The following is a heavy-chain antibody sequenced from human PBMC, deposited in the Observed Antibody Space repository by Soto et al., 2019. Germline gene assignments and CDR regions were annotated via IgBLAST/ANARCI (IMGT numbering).Heavy chain of an antibody. Sequence: GGSLRLSCAASGCTFSRHAMSWGRQTPGKGLEWVSSMSGSGGTTDYAYAVKGRFTISRDNSKNTLSLQLNSLRAGDTPVYYCAKTGEHNAVFDYWGPGALVTVSS. CDR1: GCTFSRHA. D-gene: IGHD3-16*01. V-gene: IGHV3-23*01. CDR3: AKTGEHNAVFDY. CDR2: MSGSGGTT. J-gene: IGHJ4*02.